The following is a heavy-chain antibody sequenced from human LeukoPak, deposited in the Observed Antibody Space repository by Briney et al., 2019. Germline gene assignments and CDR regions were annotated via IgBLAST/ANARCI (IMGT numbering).Heavy chain of an antibody. D-gene: IGHD3-10*01. CDR3: ASSGYGHFYYDY. V-gene: IGHV3-74*01. Sequence: GSLRPSWAASWFTLRDYWIHWVRQGPGKGVMVISRFTNDGSGAGYADSVMGRFIISRDDTKNTLYLQMNSLRAEDTAVYYCASSGYGHFYYDYWGQGAVVTVSS. CDR1: WFTLRDYW. J-gene: IGHJ4*02. CDR2: FTNDGSGA.